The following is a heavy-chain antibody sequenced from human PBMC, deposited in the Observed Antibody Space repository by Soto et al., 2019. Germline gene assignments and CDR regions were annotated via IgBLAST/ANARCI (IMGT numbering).Heavy chain of an antibody. J-gene: IGHJ6*02. CDR3: ARDHPGGDILTGYYNYYYYYGMDV. CDR2: IIPILGIA. D-gene: IGHD3-9*01. V-gene: IGHV1-69*04. Sequence: SVKVSCKASGGTFSSYTISWVRQAPGQGLEWMGRIIPILGIANYAQKFQGRVTITADKSTSTAYMELSSLRSEDTAVYYCARDHPGGDILTGYYNYYYYYGMDVWGQGTTVTVSS. CDR1: GGTFSSYT.